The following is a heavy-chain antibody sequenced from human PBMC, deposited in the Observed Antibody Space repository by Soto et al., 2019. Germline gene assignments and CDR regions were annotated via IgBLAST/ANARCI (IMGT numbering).Heavy chain of an antibody. CDR3: ASEYCGGDCYSAARYGMDV. J-gene: IGHJ6*02. CDR2: INAGNGNT. V-gene: IGHV1-3*01. D-gene: IGHD2-21*02. CDR1: GYTFTSYA. Sequence: ASVKVSCKASGYTFTSYAMHWVRQAPGQRLEWMGWINAGNGNTKYSHKFQGRVTITRDTSASTAYMELSSLRSEDTAVYYCASEYCGGDCYSAARYGMDVWGQGTTVTVSS.